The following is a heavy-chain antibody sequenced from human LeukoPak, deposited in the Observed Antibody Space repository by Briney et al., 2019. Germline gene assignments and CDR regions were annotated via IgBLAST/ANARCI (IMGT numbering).Heavy chain of an antibody. CDR1: GFTFDDYA. CDR2: ISWNSGSI. CDR3: ARRGSSWYFDY. V-gene: IGHV3-9*01. Sequence: GRSLRLSCAASGFTFDDYAMHWVRHAPGKGLEWVSGISWNSGSIGYADSVKGRFTISRDNAKNSLYLQMNSLRAEDTALYYCARRGSSWYFDYWGQGTLVTVSS. J-gene: IGHJ4*02. D-gene: IGHD6-13*01.